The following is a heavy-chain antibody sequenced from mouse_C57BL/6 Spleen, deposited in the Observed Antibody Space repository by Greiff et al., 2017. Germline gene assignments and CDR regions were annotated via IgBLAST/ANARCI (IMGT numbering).Heavy chain of an antibody. CDR2: INPGSGGT. CDR3: ARRGDYYGSSYFDY. CDR1: GYAFTNYL. D-gene: IGHD1-1*01. V-gene: IGHV1-54*01. J-gene: IGHJ2*01. Sequence: QVQLQQSGAELVRPGTSVKVSCKASGYAFTNYLIEWVKQRPGQGLEWIGVINPGSGGTNYNEKFKGKATLTADKSSSTAYMQLSSLTSEDSAVYFCARRGDYYGSSYFDYWGQGTTLTVSS.